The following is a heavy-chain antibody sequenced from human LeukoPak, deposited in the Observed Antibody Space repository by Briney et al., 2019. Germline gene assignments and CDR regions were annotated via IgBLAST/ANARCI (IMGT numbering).Heavy chain of an antibody. V-gene: IGHV3-21*01. CDR1: GFTFSYYN. J-gene: IGHJ4*02. Sequence: GGSLRLSCAASGFTFSYYNMNWVRQAPGKGLEWVSSISTSSSYIYYADSVKGRFTISRDNTKNSLYLQMNSLRAEDTAVYYCVRDNPRCCGVVPVNIDDFWGQGTLVTVSS. CDR2: ISTSSSYI. CDR3: VRDNPRCCGVVPVNIDDF. D-gene: IGHD2-15*01.